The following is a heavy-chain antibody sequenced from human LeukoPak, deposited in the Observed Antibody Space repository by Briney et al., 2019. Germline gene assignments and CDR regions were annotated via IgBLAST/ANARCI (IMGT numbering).Heavy chain of an antibody. CDR1: GGSISSGSYY. J-gene: IGHJ6*03. Sequence: SQTLSLTCTVSGGSISSGSYYWSWIRQPAGKGLEWIGRIYTSGSTNYNPSLKSRVTISVDTSKNQFSLKLSSVTAADTAVYYCARGLRITISYYYYMDVWGKGTTVTVSS. D-gene: IGHD3-3*01. CDR3: ARGLRITISYYYYMDV. V-gene: IGHV4-61*02. CDR2: IYTSGST.